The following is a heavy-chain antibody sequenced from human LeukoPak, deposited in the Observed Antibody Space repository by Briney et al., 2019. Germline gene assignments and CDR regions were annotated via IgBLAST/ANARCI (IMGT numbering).Heavy chain of an antibody. CDR1: GGTFSSYA. Sequence: ASVKVSCKASGGTFSSYAISWVRQAPGQGLEWMGGINPNSGGTNYAQKFQGRVTMTRDTSISTAYMELSRLRSDDTAVYYCARGPNYGDYGLWGQGTLVTVSS. CDR3: ARGPNYGDYGL. J-gene: IGHJ4*02. CDR2: INPNSGGT. D-gene: IGHD4-17*01. V-gene: IGHV1-2*02.